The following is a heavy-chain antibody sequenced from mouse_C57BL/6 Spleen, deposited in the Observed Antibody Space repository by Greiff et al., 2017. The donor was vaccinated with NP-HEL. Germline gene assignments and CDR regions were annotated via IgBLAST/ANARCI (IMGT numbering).Heavy chain of an antibody. CDR2: IYPGDGDT. Sequence: QVQLKESGPELVKPGASVKISCKASGYAFSSSWMNWVKQRPGKGLEWIGRIYPGDGDTNYNGKFKGKATLTADKSSSTAYMQLSSLTSEDSAVYFCARSEGPIFDYWGQGTTLTVSS. J-gene: IGHJ2*01. CDR3: ARSEGPIFDY. CDR1: GYAFSSSW. V-gene: IGHV1-82*01. D-gene: IGHD3-3*01.